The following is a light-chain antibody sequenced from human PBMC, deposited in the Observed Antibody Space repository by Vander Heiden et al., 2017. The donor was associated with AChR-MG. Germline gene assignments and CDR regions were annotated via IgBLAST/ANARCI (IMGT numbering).Light chain of an antibody. CDR1: QSVSSSY. CDR2: GAS. J-gene: IGKJ3*01. Sequence: EIVLTQSPGTLSLSPGERATLSCRASQSVSSSYLAWYQQKPGQAPRLLIYGASSRATGIPDRFSGSGSGTDFTLTISRLEPEDFAVYYCHQDGTSPLTFGHGTKVDIK. V-gene: IGKV3-20*01. CDR3: HQDGTSPLT.